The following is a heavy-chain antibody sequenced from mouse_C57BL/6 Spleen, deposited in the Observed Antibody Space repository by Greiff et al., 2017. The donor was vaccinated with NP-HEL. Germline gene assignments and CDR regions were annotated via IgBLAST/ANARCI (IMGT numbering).Heavy chain of an antibody. CDR3: ARSDYYGSSPHWDFDG. J-gene: IGHJ1*01. CDR2: IDPANGNT. D-gene: IGHD1-1*01. V-gene: IGHV14-3*01. CDR1: GFNIKNTY. Sequence: EVQLQQSVAELVRPGASVKLSCTASGFNIKNTYMHWVKQRPEQGLEWIGRIDPANGNTKYAPKFQGKATITADTSSNTAYLQLSSLTSEDTAIYYCARSDYYGSSPHWDFDGWGPGTTVTVSS.